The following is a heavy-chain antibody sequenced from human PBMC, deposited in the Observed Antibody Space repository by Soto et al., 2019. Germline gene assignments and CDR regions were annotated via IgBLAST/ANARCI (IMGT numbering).Heavy chain of an antibody. CDR1: GGTFSSYT. J-gene: IGHJ4*02. Sequence: QVQLVQSGAEVKKPGSSVKVSCKASGGTFSSYTISWVRQAPGQGLEWMGRIIPILGIANYAQKFQGRVTTTADKSTSTAYMELSSLRSEDTAVYYCARDDGLAYCGGDCYSWGQGTLVTVSS. V-gene: IGHV1-69*02. CDR3: ARDDGLAYCGGDCYS. CDR2: IIPILGIA. D-gene: IGHD2-21*02.